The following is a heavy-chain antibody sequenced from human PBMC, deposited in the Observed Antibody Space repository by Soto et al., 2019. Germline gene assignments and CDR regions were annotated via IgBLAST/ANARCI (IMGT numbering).Heavy chain of an antibody. D-gene: IGHD3-3*01. CDR3: SRSEVGDYMDV. Sequence: QAQLEQSGAEVKEPGASVKVSCKASENTFTNYDIIWVRQAPGQGLEWMVWLNPNNGNTGYAPKFRGRVTMTRDPSKRTAFMEMSSLRAEDTAVYYCSRSEVGDYMDVWGKGTTVTVSS. J-gene: IGHJ6*03. CDR1: ENTFTNYD. V-gene: IGHV1-8*01. CDR2: LNPNNGNT.